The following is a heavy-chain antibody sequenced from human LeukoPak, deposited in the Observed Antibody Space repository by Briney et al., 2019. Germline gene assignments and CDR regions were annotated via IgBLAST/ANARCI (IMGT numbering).Heavy chain of an antibody. CDR3: AREERYWYFDL. J-gene: IGHJ2*01. CDR1: GGSISSGGYY. D-gene: IGHD1-1*01. V-gene: IGHV4-31*03. CDR2: IYYSGST. Sequence: SETLSLTRTVSGGSISSGGYYWSWIRQHPGKGLEWIGYIYYSGSTYYNPSLKSRVTISVDTSKNQFSLKLSSVTAADTAVYYCAREERYWYFDLWGRGTLVTVSS.